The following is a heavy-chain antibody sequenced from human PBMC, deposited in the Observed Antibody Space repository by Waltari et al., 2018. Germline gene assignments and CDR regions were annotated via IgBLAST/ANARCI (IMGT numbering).Heavy chain of an antibody. V-gene: IGHV1-69*04. CDR1: RGTFINHA. CDR2: IPPILSVT. CDR3: ARDLNYYDTSGSPNWYLDL. J-gene: IGHJ2*01. Sequence: QVQLVQSGAEGKNPGSSVKVSCMASRGTFINHASNWVRQAPGQGLEWMGRIPPILSVTNYAPNFQGRLTITAAKSSTTAYMELTNLRSEDTAVYYCARDLNYYDTSGSPNWYLDLWGRGTLVTVPS. D-gene: IGHD3-22*01.